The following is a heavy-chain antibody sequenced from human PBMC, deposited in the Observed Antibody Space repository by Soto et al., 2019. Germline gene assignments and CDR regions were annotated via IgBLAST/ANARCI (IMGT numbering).Heavy chain of an antibody. Sequence: GGSLRLSCAASGFTFSSYAMSWVRQAPGKGLEWVSAISDSGGTTYYADSVKGRFTISRDNSKNTLYLQMTSLRAEDTALYYCAKDSRGGATPSFDYWGQGALATVPS. CDR3: AKDSRGGATPSFDY. D-gene: IGHD1-26*01. CDR1: GFTFSSYA. J-gene: IGHJ4*02. CDR2: ISDSGGTT. V-gene: IGHV3-23*01.